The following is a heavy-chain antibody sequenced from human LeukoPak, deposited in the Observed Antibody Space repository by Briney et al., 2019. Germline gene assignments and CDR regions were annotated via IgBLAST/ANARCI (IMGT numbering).Heavy chain of an antibody. CDR3: ARDMAPDFWSGYYTPTFDY. J-gene: IGHJ4*02. CDR1: GGTFSSYA. D-gene: IGHD3-3*01. CDR2: IIPIFGTA. V-gene: IGHV1-69*05. Sequence: SVKVSCKASGGTFSSYAISWVRQAPGQGLEWMGGIIPIFGTANYAQKLRGRVTMTTDTSTSAAYMELRSLRSDDTAVYYCARDMAPDFWSGYYTPTFDYWGQGTLVTVSS.